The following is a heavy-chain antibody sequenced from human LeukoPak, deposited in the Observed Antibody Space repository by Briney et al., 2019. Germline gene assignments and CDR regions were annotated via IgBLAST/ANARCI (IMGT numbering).Heavy chain of an antibody. CDR3: ARGEQFYYYYYMDV. CDR1: GGSISSYY. J-gene: IGHJ6*03. CDR2: IYYSGST. D-gene: IGHD1/OR15-1a*01. V-gene: IGHV4-59*01. Sequence: PSETPSLTCTVSGGSISSYYWSWIRQPPGKGLERIGYIYYSGSTNYNPSLKSRVTISVDTSKNQFSLKLSSVTAADTAVYYCARGEQFYYYYYMDVWGKGTTVPVSS.